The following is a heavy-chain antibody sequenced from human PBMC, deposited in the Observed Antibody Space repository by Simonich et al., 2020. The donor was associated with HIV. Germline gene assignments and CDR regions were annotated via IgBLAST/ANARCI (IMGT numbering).Heavy chain of an antibody. CDR2: FTPMSETT. CDR3: ARRVYSSSGYAFDF. Sequence: QVQLVQSGAEVKKTGSSVKVSCKAYGDTFSNYVIGWVRQAPGQGLEWMGRFTPMSETTNYAKTFQGRVTITGDDSTSTAYMELSSLRSEDTAVYYCARRVYSSSGYAFDFWGQGTMVSVSS. CDR1: GDTFSNYV. J-gene: IGHJ3*01. D-gene: IGHD6-6*01. V-gene: IGHV1-69*11.